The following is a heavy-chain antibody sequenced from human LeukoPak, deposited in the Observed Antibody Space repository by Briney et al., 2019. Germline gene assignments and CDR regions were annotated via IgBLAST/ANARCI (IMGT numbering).Heavy chain of an antibody. D-gene: IGHD2-2*01. CDR3: AKDERYCSSTSCKLSEFDY. Sequence: GGSLRLSCAASGFTFSSYAMSWVRQAPGKGLERVSAISGSGGSTYYADSVKGRFTISRDNSKNTLYLQMNSLRAEDTAVYYCAKDERYCSSTSCKLSEFDYWGQGTPVTVSS. CDR1: GFTFSSYA. V-gene: IGHV3-23*01. J-gene: IGHJ4*02. CDR2: ISGSGGST.